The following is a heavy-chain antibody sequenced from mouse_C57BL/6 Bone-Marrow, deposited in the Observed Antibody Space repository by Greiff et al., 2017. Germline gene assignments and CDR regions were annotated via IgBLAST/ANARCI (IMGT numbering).Heavy chain of an antibody. Sequence: QVQLQQSGAELVKPGASVKLSCKASGFTFTSYWMHWVKQRPGQGLEWIGMIHPNSGSTNYNEKFKSKATLTVDKSSSTAYMQLSSLTSEDSAVYYCARKGSTTVVYFDVWGTGTTVTVSS. CDR2: IHPNSGST. CDR1: GFTFTSYW. CDR3: ARKGSTTVVYFDV. D-gene: IGHD1-1*01. J-gene: IGHJ1*03. V-gene: IGHV1-64*01.